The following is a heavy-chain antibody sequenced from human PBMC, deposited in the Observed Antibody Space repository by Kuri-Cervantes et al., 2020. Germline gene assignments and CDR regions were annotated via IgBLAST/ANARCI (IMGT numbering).Heavy chain of an antibody. CDR2: INHSGST. CDR1: GGSFSGYY. J-gene: IGHJ4*02. CDR3: ARRDYYFDY. Sequence: ESLKISCAVYGGSFSGYYWSWIRQPPGKGLEWIGEINHSGSTNYNPSLKSRVTISVDRSKNQFSLKLSCVTAADTAVYYCARRDYYFDYWGQGTLVTVSS. V-gene: IGHV4-34*01.